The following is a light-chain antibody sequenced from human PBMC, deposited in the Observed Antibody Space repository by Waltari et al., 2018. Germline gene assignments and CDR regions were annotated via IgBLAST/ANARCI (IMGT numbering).Light chain of an antibody. CDR2: DAS. CDR3: QQRSNWYT. J-gene: IGKJ2*01. V-gene: IGKV3-11*01. CDR1: LSVSRY. Sequence: EIVLTQSPATLSLSPGERATLSCRASLSVSRYLAWYQQKPGQAPRLLIYDASNRATGIPAMFSGSGSGTYFTLTLSSLEPEDFAVYYCQQRSNWYTFGQGTKLEIK.